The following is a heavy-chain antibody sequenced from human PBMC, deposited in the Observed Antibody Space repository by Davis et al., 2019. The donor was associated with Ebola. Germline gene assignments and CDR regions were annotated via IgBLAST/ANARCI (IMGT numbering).Heavy chain of an antibody. Sequence: PSETLSLTCTVSGGSISSGNYYWSWIRQPPGKGLEWIGEINHSGSTNYNPSLKSRVTISVDTSKNQFSLKLSSVTAADTAVYYCARASVLRFLEWLLFDYWGQGTLVTVSS. V-gene: IGHV4-39*07. J-gene: IGHJ4*02. CDR2: INHSGST. CDR3: ARASVLRFLEWLLFDY. CDR1: GGSISSGNYY. D-gene: IGHD3-3*01.